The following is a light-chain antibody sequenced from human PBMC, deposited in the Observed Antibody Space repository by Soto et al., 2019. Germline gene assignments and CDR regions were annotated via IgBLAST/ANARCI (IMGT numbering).Light chain of an antibody. Sequence: DIQMTQSPSSLSASVGDRVTITCRASQSIGTNLNWYQQRPGKAPKLLIYKASTLESGVPSRFSGSGSGTEFTLTISSLQPDDFATYYCQQYNIYSETFGQGTKVEAK. CDR2: KAS. V-gene: IGKV1-5*03. CDR1: QSIGTN. CDR3: QQYNIYSET. J-gene: IGKJ1*01.